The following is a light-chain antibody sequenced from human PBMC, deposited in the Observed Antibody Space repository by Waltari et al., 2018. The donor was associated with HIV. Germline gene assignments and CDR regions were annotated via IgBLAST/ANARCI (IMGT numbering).Light chain of an antibody. J-gene: IGLJ2*01. CDR2: EGS. Sequence: QSALTQPASVSGSPGQSITISCTGTSSDVGSYNLVSWYQQHPGKAPKLMIYEGSKRPSGVSNRCSGSKSGNTASLTISGLQAEDEADYYCCSYAGSSTFGAVVFGGGTKLTVL. V-gene: IGLV2-23*03. CDR3: CSYAGSSTFGAVV. CDR1: SSDVGSYNL.